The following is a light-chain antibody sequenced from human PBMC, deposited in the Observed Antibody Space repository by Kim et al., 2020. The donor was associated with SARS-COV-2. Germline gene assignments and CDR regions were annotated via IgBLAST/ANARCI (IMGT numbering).Light chain of an antibody. Sequence: VAVGQTVSITCQGDSLRSYYATWYQQKPGQAPTLVIYGKNNRPSGIPDRFSGSSSGNTASLTNTGTQAGDEADYYCNSRDSNDNVVFGGGTQLTVL. J-gene: IGLJ2*01. CDR1: SLRSYY. CDR3: NSRDSNDNVV. CDR2: GKN. V-gene: IGLV3-19*01.